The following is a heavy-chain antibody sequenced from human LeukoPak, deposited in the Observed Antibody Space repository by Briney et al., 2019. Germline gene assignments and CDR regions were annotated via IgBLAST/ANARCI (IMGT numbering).Heavy chain of an antibody. CDR1: GFNFGTYS. D-gene: IGHD2-8*01. J-gene: IGHJ4*02. CDR2: IWYDGSNE. CDR3: AREMAV. V-gene: IGHV3-33*01. Sequence: GGSLRLSCVVSGFNFGTYSMHWARQVPRKGLEWVAVIWYDGSNEDYADSVKGRFTISRDNSKNTLYLQMNSLRAEDTAVYYCAREMAVWGQGALVTVSS.